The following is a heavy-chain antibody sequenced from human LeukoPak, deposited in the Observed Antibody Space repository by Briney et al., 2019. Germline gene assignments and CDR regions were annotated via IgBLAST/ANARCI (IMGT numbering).Heavy chain of an antibody. CDR2: IIPSLDVA. J-gene: IGHJ4*02. D-gene: IGHD2-15*01. CDR3: ARDHCTPGTCLGGH. Sequence: SVKVSCKASGDTFIPYTFSWVRQAPGQGLEWIGRIIPSLDVANYAQKFQGRVTLSVDRDTVTTYMEVTSLRSEDTAIYYCARDHCTPGTCLGGHWGQGTLVTVSS. V-gene: IGHV1-69*04. CDR1: GDTFIPYT.